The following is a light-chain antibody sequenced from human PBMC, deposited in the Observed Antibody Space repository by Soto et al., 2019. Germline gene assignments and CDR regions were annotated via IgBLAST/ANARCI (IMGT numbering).Light chain of an antibody. J-gene: IGKJ5*01. CDR3: MQSTQLPPT. CDR1: QSLLHITGETF. CDR2: EVS. V-gene: IGKV2D-29*02. Sequence: DVVMTQTPLSLSVAPGQPASISCKSSQSLLHITGETFLFWYLQKPGQSPQLLIYEVSTRVSGVPDRFGGSGSETYFTLEISRVETDDVCIYYCMQSTQLPPTFGEGTRLGIE.